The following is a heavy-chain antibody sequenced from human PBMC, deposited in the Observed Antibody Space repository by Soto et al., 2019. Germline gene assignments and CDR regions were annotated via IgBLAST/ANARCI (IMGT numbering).Heavy chain of an antibody. V-gene: IGHV3-23*01. Sequence: GGSLRLSCAASGFTFSSYAMSWVRQAPGKGLEWVSAISGSGGSTYYADSVKGRFTISRDNSKNTLYLQMNSLRAEDTAVYYCANLDYGSSGYRYDAFDIWGQGTMVTVSS. CDR3: ANLDYGSSGYRYDAFDI. D-gene: IGHD3-22*01. CDR2: ISGSGGST. J-gene: IGHJ3*02. CDR1: GFTFSSYA.